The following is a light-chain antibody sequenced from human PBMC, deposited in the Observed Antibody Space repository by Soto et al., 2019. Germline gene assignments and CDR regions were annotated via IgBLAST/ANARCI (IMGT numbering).Light chain of an antibody. CDR2: SDN. Sequence: QSVLTQPPSASGTPGLRVTISCSGSSSNIGGNTVNWYQHLPGTAPKLLIHSDNQRPAGVPGRFSGSRSGTSASLAISELQSEDEADYYCSAWDDNLSGPVLGGGTKLTVL. J-gene: IGLJ3*02. CDR3: SAWDDNLSGPV. V-gene: IGLV1-44*01. CDR1: SSNIGGNT.